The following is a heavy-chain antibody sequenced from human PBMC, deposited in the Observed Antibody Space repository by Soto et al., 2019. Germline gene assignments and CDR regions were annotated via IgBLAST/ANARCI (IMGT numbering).Heavy chain of an antibody. CDR1: GFTFSSYA. D-gene: IGHD3-10*01. Sequence: EVQLLESGGGLVQPGGSLRLSCAASGFTFSSYAMSWVRQAPGKGLEWVSAISGSGGSTYYADSVKGRFTISRDNSKNLLHLQMNSLTADDAAVYYGGTAGAVLLGFGVPDYWGQGTLVTVSS. V-gene: IGHV3-23*01. CDR2: ISGSGGST. J-gene: IGHJ4*02. CDR3: GTAGAVLLGFGVPDY.